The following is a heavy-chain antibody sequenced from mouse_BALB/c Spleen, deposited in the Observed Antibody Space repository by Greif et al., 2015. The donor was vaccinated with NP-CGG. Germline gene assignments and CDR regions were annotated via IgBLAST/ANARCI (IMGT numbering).Heavy chain of an antibody. J-gene: IGHJ3*01. CDR3: ASWDAY. Sequence: VKLMESGPGLVAPSQSLSITCTVSGFSLTSYGVHWVRQPPGKGLEWPGVIWAGGSTNYNSALMSRLSISKDNSKSQVFLKINSLQTDDTAMYYCASWDAYWGQGTLVTVSA. V-gene: IGHV2-9*02. CDR2: IWAGGST. D-gene: IGHD4-1*01. CDR1: GFSLTSYG.